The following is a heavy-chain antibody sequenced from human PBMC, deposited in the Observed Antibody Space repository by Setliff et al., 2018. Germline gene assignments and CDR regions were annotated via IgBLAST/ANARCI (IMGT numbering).Heavy chain of an antibody. Sequence: GGSLRLSCVTSGFAFTSYDMTWVRQAPGKGLEWVASINNGGVSADYTDSVKGRFTISRDNSRNTLYLQMKSLRAEDTARYYCAKGKGPQPRPSLDYWGQGTLVTVSS. CDR1: GFAFTSYD. CDR3: AKGKGPQPRPSLDY. V-gene: IGHV3-23*01. J-gene: IGHJ4*02. CDR2: INNGGVSA.